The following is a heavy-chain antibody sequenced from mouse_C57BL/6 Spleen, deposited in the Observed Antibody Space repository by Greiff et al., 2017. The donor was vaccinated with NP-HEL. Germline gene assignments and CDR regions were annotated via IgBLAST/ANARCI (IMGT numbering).Heavy chain of an antibody. J-gene: IGHJ2*01. Sequence: EVQGVESGGGLVQPGGSMKLSCVASGFTFSNYWMNWVRQSPEKGLEWVAQIRLKSDNYATHYAESVKGRFTISRDDSKSSVYLQMNNLRAEDTGIYYCTVYYYGSSFDYWGQGTTLTVSS. V-gene: IGHV6-3*01. CDR2: IRLKSDNYAT. CDR1: GFTFSNYW. CDR3: TVYYYGSSFDY. D-gene: IGHD1-1*01.